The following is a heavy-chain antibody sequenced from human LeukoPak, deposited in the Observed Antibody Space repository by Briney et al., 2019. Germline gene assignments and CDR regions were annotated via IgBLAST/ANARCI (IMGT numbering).Heavy chain of an antibody. CDR3: ASGGDSSGSYFQH. D-gene: IGHD3-22*01. V-gene: IGHV1-8*01. CDR1: GYTFTSYD. Sequence: ASVKVSCKASGYTFTSYDINWVRQATGQGLEWMGWMNPNSGNTGHAQKFQGRVTMTRNTSISTAYMELSSLRSEDTAVYYCASGGDSSGSYFQHWGQGTLVTVSS. J-gene: IGHJ1*01. CDR2: MNPNSGNT.